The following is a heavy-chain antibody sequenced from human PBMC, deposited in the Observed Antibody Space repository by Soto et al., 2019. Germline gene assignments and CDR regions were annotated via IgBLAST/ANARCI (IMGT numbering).Heavy chain of an antibody. Sequence: QVQLVESGGGVVQPGRSLRLSCAASGFTFSSYGRHWVRQAPGKGLEWVAVISYDGSNKYYADSVKGRFTISRDNSKNALYLQMNSLRAEDTAVYYCAKETVVRAATPYFDYWGQGTLVTVSS. J-gene: IGHJ4*02. V-gene: IGHV3-30*18. CDR3: AKETVVRAATPYFDY. D-gene: IGHD2-2*01. CDR2: ISYDGSNK. CDR1: GFTFSSYG.